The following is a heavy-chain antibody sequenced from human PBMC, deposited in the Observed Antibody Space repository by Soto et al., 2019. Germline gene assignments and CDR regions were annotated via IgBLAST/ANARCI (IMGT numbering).Heavy chain of an antibody. D-gene: IGHD1-26*01. CDR3: ERKANRYYYYGMDV. CDR2: IYYSGST. CDR1: GGSISSGGYY. Sequence: QVQLQESGPGLVKPSQTLSLTCTVSGGSISSGGYYWSWIRQHPGKGLEWIGYIYYSGSTYYNPSLKSRVTISVDTSKNQCSLKLSSVTAADTAVYYCERKANRYYYYGMDVWGQGPTVTGSS. J-gene: IGHJ6*02. V-gene: IGHV4-31*03.